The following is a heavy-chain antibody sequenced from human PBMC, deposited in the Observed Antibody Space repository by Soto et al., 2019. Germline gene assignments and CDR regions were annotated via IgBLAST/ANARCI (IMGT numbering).Heavy chain of an antibody. D-gene: IGHD3-22*01. CDR2: IIPIFGTA. V-gene: IGHV1-69*13. CDR3: ARAGDYYDSSGYWPY. Sequence: SVKVSCKASGGTFSSYAISWVRQAPGQGLEWMGGIIPIFGTANYAQKFQGRVTITADESTSTAYMELSSLRSEDTAVYYCARAGDYYDSSGYWPYWGQGTLVTVSS. J-gene: IGHJ4*02. CDR1: GGTFSSYA.